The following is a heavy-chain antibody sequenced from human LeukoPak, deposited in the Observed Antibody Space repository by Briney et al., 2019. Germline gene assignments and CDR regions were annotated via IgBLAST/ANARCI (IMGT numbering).Heavy chain of an antibody. J-gene: IGHJ4*02. CDR1: GFTFSSYA. Sequence: PGGSLRLSCAASGFTFSSYAMSWVRQAPGKGLEWVSAISGSGGSTYYADSVKGRFTISRDNSKNTLYLQLNSLRAEDTAVYYCAKDKYLLPLGHYWGQGTLVTVSS. CDR2: ISGSGGST. CDR3: AKDKYLLPLGHY. D-gene: IGHD3/OR15-3a*01. V-gene: IGHV3-23*01.